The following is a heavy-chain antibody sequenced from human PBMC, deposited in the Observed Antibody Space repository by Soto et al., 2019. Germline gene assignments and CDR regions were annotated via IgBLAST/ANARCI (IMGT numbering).Heavy chain of an antibody. CDR3: ARDGPYYYASRMDV. CDR2: LHSGGDT. CDR1: GIPVSSNY. J-gene: IGHJ6*02. V-gene: IGHV3-53*04. D-gene: IGHD3-10*01. Sequence: EVQLVESGGGWVQPGGSLRLSCVASGIPVSSNYMTWVRQAPGKGLEWVSVLHSGGDTYYANSVKGRFTISRHDSTNTLFLQMNSLTAEDTAVYYCARDGPYYYASRMDVWGQGTTVTVSS.